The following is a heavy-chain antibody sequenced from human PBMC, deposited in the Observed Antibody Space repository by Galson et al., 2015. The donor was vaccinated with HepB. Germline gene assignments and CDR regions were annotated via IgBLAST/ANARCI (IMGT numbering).Heavy chain of an antibody. Sequence: SLRLSCAASGFTFTTYAMSWVRQAPGKGLEWVSGISGSATSTYYADSVKGRFIISRDNSKNTLYLQMNSLRAEDTAVYYCAKPSPYYYDSSGSQYYYGVDVWGQGTTVTGSS. CDR3: AKPSPYYYDSSGSQYYYGVDV. CDR1: GFTFTTYA. V-gene: IGHV3-23*01. CDR2: ISGSATST. D-gene: IGHD3-22*01. J-gene: IGHJ6*02.